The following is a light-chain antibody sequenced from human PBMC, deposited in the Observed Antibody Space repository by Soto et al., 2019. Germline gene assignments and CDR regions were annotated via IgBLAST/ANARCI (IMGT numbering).Light chain of an antibody. CDR3: QQYNNWPLT. J-gene: IGKJ4*01. Sequence: EIVMRQSPASLSASPGERATLSCRASQSVTSTLAWYQQKPGQAPRLLIYGASSRATGVPARFSGSGSGTEFTLTISSLQSEDFAVYYCQQYNNWPLTFGGGTKVDI. V-gene: IGKV3-15*01. CDR2: GAS. CDR1: QSVTST.